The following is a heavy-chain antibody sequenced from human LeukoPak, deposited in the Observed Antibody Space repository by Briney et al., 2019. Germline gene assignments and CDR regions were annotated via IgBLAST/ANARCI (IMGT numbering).Heavy chain of an antibody. V-gene: IGHV3-66*01. J-gene: IGHJ6*02. CDR1: GFTVSNY. D-gene: IGHD3-10*01. CDR3: ATRYGSGSYHMDV. Sequence: GGSLRLSCAASGFTVSNYMSWVRQAPGKGLEWVSVIYTGGGTYYADSVKGRFTISRANSKNTLYLQMNSLRAEDTAVYYCATRYGSGSYHMDVWGQGTTVTVSS. CDR2: IYTGGGT.